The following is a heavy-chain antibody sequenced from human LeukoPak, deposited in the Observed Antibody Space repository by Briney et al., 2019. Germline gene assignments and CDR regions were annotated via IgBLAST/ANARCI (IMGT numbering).Heavy chain of an antibody. CDR3: ATAPQRYSSGWYGDY. D-gene: IGHD6-19*01. CDR2: FYPEDGET. V-gene: IGHV1-24*01. Sequence: ASVTVSCKVSGYTLTELSMHWVRQAPGKGLEWMGGFYPEDGETIYAQKFQGRVTMTEDTSTDTAYMELSRLRSEDTAVYYCATAPQRYSSGWYGDYWGQGTLVTVSS. J-gene: IGHJ4*02. CDR1: GYTLTELS.